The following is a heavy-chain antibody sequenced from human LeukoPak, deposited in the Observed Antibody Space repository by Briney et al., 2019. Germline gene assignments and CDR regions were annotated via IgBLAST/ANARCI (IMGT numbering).Heavy chain of an antibody. CDR1: GVSINTGDYY. J-gene: IGHJ4*02. CDR2: IYHSGHT. Sequence: SQTLSLTCSVSGVSINTGDYYWSWIRQHPGKGLEWVGYIYHSGHTYYNPSLRSRLTISVDTSKNQFSLKLSSVTAADTAVYYCARETFHCTTTICYPYYFDFWGQGILVTVSS. CDR3: ARETFHCTTTICYPYYFDF. D-gene: IGHD2-2*01. V-gene: IGHV4-31*03.